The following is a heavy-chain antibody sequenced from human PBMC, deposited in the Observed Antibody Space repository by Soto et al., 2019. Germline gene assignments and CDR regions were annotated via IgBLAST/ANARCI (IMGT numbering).Heavy chain of an antibody. Sequence: GGSLRLSCADSGFTFRSYWMHWFRQAPGKGLVWVSRINSDGSSTSYADSVKGRFTISRDNAKNTLYLQMNSLRAEDTAVYYCASRAALGSGASGDVFHIWGLGTM. CDR3: ASRAALGSGASGDVFHI. J-gene: IGHJ3*02. D-gene: IGHD2-15*01. CDR1: GFTFRSYW. V-gene: IGHV3-74*01. CDR2: INSDGSST.